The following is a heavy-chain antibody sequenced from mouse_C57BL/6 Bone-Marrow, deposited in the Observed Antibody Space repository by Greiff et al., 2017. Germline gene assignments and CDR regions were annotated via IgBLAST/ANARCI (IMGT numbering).Heavy chain of an antibody. D-gene: IGHD1-1*01. V-gene: IGHV1-81*01. CDR3: ARDPFIYYYGSSWFAY. CDR2: IYPRSGNT. CDR1: GYTFTSSG. Sequence: QVQLQQSGAELARPGASVKLSCKASGYTFTSSGISWVKQRTGQGLEWIGEIYPRSGNTYYNEKFKGKATLTADKSSSTAYMELRSLTSEDSAVYFCARDPFIYYYGSSWFAYWGQGTLVTVSA. J-gene: IGHJ3*01.